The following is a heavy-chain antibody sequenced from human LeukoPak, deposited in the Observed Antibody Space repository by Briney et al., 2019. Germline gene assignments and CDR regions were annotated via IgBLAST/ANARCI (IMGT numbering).Heavy chain of an antibody. Sequence: ASVKVSCKVSGFKFIDYYMHWVQQAPGKGLEWMGLVDPEDGETRFAEKFQGRVTITADTSTDTAYMELSSLRSEDTAVYYCATGGEPGDNTHDHYYYMDVWGKGTSVTVSS. CDR2: VDPEDGET. J-gene: IGHJ6*03. CDR1: GFKFIDYY. CDR3: ATGGEPGDNTHDHYYYMDV. V-gene: IGHV1-69-2*01. D-gene: IGHD1-26*01.